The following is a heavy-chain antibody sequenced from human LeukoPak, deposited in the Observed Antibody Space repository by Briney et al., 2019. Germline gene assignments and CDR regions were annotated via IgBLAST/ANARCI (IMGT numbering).Heavy chain of an antibody. D-gene: IGHD1-14*01. CDR2: IYSGGST. J-gene: IGHJ3*02. V-gene: IGHV3-53*01. Sequence: GGSLRLSCAASGFTVSSNYMSWVRQAPGKGLEWVSFIYSGGSTYYADSVKGRFTISRDNSKNTLYLQMNSLRAEGTAVYYCARDRRNASDIWGQGTMVTVSS. CDR1: GFTVSSNY. CDR3: ARDRRNASDI.